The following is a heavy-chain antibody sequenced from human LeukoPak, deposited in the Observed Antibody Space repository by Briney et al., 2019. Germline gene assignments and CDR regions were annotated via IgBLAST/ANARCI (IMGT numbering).Heavy chain of an antibody. CDR1: GFTFSSYW. CDR3: ARAVSGYDFWSGYYTYFDY. D-gene: IGHD3-3*01. V-gene: IGHV3-7*01. J-gene: IGHJ4*02. CDR2: IKQDGSEK. Sequence: PGGSLRLSCAASGFTFSSYWMSWVRQAPGKGLEWVANIKQDGSEKYYVDSVKGRFTISRDNAKNSLYLQMNSLRAEDTAVYYCARAVSGYDFWSGYYTYFDYWGQGTLVTVTS.